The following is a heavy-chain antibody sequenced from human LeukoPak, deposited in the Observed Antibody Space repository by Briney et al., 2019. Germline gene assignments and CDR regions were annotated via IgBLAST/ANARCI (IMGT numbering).Heavy chain of an antibody. D-gene: IGHD2-15*01. CDR3: ARGDIVVKNYYYYGMDV. J-gene: IGHJ6*04. Sequence: SAKVSCKAFGGTFSSYAISWVRQAPGQGLEWMGGIIPIFGTANYAQKFQGRVTITADKSTSTAYMELSSLRSEDTAVYYCARGDIVVKNYYYYGMDVWGKGTTVTVSS. CDR1: GGTFSSYA. V-gene: IGHV1-69*06. CDR2: IIPIFGTA.